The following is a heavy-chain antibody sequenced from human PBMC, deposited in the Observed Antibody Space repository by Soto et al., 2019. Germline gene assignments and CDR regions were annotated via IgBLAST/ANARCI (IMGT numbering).Heavy chain of an antibody. CDR2: VSRSGSSI. CDR1: VFTFSDHF. D-gene: IGHD2-15*01. V-gene: IGHV3-11*01. J-gene: IGHJ4*02. Sequence: ESGGGLVKPGGSLRLSCAASVFTFSDHFMSWIRQAPGQGLEWVSYVSRSGSSIYYADSVKGRFTISRDNAKNSLYLQMNSLRAEDTAVYYCARVPKGVVVAANDYWGQGSLVTVSS. CDR3: ARVPKGVVVAANDY.